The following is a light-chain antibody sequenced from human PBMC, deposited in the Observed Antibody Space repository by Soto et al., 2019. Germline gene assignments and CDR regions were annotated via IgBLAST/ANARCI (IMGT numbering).Light chain of an antibody. V-gene: IGKV4-1*01. CDR3: QQYYSIQFN. CDR2: GAS. CDR1: QSVLYNSNNKNH. J-gene: IGKJ2*01. Sequence: DFVMTQAPDSLAVSLGERATINCKSSQSVLYNSNNKNHLGWFQQKPGHPPKLLIYGASFRPSGVPDRFSGRGSGTDFTLTISSLQAEDVAVYYCQQYYSIQFNFRKGTKVDI.